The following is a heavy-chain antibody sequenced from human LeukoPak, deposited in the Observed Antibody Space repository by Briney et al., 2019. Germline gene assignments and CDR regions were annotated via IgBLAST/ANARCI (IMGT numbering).Heavy chain of an antibody. CDR3: AKARTIFGESLDY. CDR2: ISYDGSNK. CDR1: GFTFSSYG. Sequence: PGGSLRLSCAASGFTFSSYGMHWVRQAPGKGLEWVAVISYDGSNKYYADSVKGRFTISRDDSKNTLYLQMNSLRAEDTAVYYCAKARTIFGESLDYWGQGTLVTVSS. V-gene: IGHV3-30*18. J-gene: IGHJ4*02. D-gene: IGHD3-3*01.